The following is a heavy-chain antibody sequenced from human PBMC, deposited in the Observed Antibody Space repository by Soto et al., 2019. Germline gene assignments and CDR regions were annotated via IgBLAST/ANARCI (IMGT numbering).Heavy chain of an antibody. Sequence: SGTLSLTCTVSGGSISSGGYYWSWIRQHPGKGLEWIGYIYYSGSTYYNPSLKSRVTISVDTSKNQFSLKLSSVTAADTAVYYCARGMSSSSNYYYMDVWGKGTTVTVSS. D-gene: IGHD6-6*01. CDR3: ARGMSSSSNYYYMDV. CDR1: GGSISSGGYY. J-gene: IGHJ6*03. V-gene: IGHV4-31*03. CDR2: IYYSGST.